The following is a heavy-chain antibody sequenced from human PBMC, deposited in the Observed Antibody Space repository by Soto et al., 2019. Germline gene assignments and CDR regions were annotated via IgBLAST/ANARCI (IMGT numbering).Heavy chain of an antibody. V-gene: IGHV3-23*01. CDR1: GFTFSSHA. D-gene: IGHD6-19*01. J-gene: IGHJ4*02. Sequence: PGGSLRLSCAASGFTFSSHAMGWVRQAPGKGLEWVSAISGSGSTTYYADSVKGRFTISRDNSKNTLYLQMNSLRAEDTAVHYCAKGRSSGWWYFDYWGQGTLVTVSS. CDR2: ISGSGSTT. CDR3: AKGRSSGWWYFDY.